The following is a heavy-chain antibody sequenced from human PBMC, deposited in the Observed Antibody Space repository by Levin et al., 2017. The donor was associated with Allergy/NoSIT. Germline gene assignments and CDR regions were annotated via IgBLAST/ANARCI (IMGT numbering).Heavy chain of an antibody. D-gene: IGHD3-9*01. Sequence: AASVKVSCKTSGYTFTGYYINWVRQAPGQGLEWMGWINPNTGGIKYAQNFQGRVTMTRDTSVSTAYMELSRLRSDDTAVYYCAGNFDILTGYYGDDGFDIWGQGTLVTVSS. V-gene: IGHV1-2*02. CDR2: INPNTGGI. CDR1: GYTFTGYY. CDR3: AGNFDILTGYYGDDGFDI. J-gene: IGHJ3*02.